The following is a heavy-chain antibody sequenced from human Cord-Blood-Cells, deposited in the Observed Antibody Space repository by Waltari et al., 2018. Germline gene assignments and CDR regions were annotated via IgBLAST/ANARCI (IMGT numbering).Heavy chain of an antibody. V-gene: IGHV4-59*01. Sequence: QVQLQESGPGLVKPSETLSLTCTVSGGSISSYYWSWIRQPPGKGRGWIGYIYYSGSTTDHPSLKGRVTISVDTSKNQFSLKLSSVTAADTAVYYCARNWGSDPYDYWGQGTLVTVSS. CDR3: ARNWGSDPYDY. CDR2: IYYSGST. J-gene: IGHJ4*02. D-gene: IGHD7-27*01. CDR1: GGSISSYY.